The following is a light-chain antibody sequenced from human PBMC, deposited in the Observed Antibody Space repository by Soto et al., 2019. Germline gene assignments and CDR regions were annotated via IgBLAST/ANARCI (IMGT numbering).Light chain of an antibody. Sequence: DIQLTQSPSVLSASVGDRVTITCRASQGMNSYLAWYQQKPGKVPKLLIYAASTLHSGVPSRFSGSGSGTEFTLTIICLQPEDFATYYCQQLNSYPRTFGQGTKVEIK. J-gene: IGKJ1*01. CDR2: AAS. CDR1: QGMNSY. V-gene: IGKV1-9*01. CDR3: QQLNSYPRT.